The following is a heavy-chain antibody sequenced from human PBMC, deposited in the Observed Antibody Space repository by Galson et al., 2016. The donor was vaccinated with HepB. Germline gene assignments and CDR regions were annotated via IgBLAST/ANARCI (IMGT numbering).Heavy chain of an antibody. J-gene: IGHJ3*02. V-gene: IGHV3-7*01. CDR1: GFTFTAYW. Sequence: LRLSCAASGFTFTAYWMTWVRQAPGKGLEWVANINYDGSGKYYVDSAKGRFAISRDNAQNSVFLQMNSLRVEDTAMYFCMSGYTSGIWGQGTMVTVSS. CDR3: MSGYTSGI. D-gene: IGHD6-13*01. CDR2: INYDGSGK.